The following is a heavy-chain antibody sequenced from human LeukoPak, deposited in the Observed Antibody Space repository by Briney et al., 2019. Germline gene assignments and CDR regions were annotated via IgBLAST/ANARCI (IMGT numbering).Heavy chain of an antibody. CDR3: ARDYGGSSPFDY. CDR2: ISNSSDSI. D-gene: IGHD4-23*01. V-gene: IGHV3-11*04. Sequence: GGSLRLSCAASGFKFSDYYMTWIRQAPGKGLEWVSYISNSSDSIYYADSVEGRFTISRDNAKNSLYLQMNSLRAEDTAVYYCARDYGGSSPFDYWGQGTLVTVSS. CDR1: GFKFSDYY. J-gene: IGHJ4*02.